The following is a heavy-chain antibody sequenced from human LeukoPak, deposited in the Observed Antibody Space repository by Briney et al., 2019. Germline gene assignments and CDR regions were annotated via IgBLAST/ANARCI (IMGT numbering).Heavy chain of an antibody. CDR1: GFTFDDHG. J-gene: IGHJ6*03. Sequence: PGGSLRLSCAASGFTFDDHGMSWVRQAPGKGLEWVSGTNWNGGSTGYADSVKGRFTISRVNAKNSLYLQMNSLRAEDTALYYCARTAGDHYYYYMDVWGKGTTVTVSS. D-gene: IGHD2-21*02. CDR3: ARTAGDHYYYYMDV. CDR2: TNWNGGST. V-gene: IGHV3-20*04.